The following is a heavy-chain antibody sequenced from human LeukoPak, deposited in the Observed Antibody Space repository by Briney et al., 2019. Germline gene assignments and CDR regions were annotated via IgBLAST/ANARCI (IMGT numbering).Heavy chain of an antibody. CDR2: VSYDGSNK. Sequence: PGGSLRLSCAASGFTFSSYAMHWVRQAPGKGLEWVAVVSYDGSNKYYADSVKGRFTISRDNSKNTLYLRMNSLRAEDTAVYYCARDLYGGNSGDWGQGTLVTVSS. CDR3: ARDLYGGNSGD. V-gene: IGHV3-30-3*01. J-gene: IGHJ4*02. D-gene: IGHD4-23*01. CDR1: GFTFSSYA.